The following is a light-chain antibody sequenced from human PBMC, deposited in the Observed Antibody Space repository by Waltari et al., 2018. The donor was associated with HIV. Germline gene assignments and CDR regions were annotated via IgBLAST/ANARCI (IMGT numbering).Light chain of an antibody. Sequence: EIVMTQSPVTLSVSPGEGATLSCRPSQSVYCNFAWYQQKPGQAPRLVIYGASTRATGIPARFSGSGSGTEFTLTISSLQSEDFALYYCQQYYDWPLTFGGGTKVEIK. V-gene: IGKV3-15*01. CDR1: QSVYCN. J-gene: IGKJ4*01. CDR2: GAS. CDR3: QQYYDWPLT.